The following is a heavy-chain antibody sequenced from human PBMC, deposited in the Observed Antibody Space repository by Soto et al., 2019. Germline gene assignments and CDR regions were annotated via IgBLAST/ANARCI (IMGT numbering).Heavy chain of an antibody. CDR1: GLTFTTYA. CDR2: VSGTGDIT. Sequence: EVPLLESGGGLVQPGGSLRLSCAASGLTFTTYAMTWVRQAPGKGLEWVSSVSGTGDITYYADSVKGRFTISRDNSKNTGYLQMSSLRAEDTAVYYCAQAHASGWSIPGAFDIWGQGTMVTVSS. V-gene: IGHV3-23*01. CDR3: AQAHASGWSIPGAFDI. J-gene: IGHJ3*02. D-gene: IGHD6-19*01.